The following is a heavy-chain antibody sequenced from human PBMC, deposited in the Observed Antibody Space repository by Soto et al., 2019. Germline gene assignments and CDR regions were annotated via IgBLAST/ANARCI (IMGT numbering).Heavy chain of an antibody. CDR2: IKHDGSEK. J-gene: IGHJ4*02. CDR3: ARDRGGGFDN. Sequence: EVQLVESGGGLVQPGGSLRLSCAASGFTFSSYWVTWVRQAPGKGLEWVANIKHDGSEKYYVDSVKGRFTISRDNAKNSLYLQMNSLSAEDPAVYYCARDRGGGFDNWGQGTLVTVSS. V-gene: IGHV3-7*04. CDR1: GFTFSSYW. D-gene: IGHD3-10*01.